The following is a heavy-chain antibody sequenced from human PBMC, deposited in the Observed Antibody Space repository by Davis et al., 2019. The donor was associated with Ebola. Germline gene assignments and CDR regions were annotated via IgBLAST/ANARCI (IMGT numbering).Heavy chain of an antibody. CDR1: GGSISPYY. J-gene: IGHJ3*02. Sequence: PSETLSLTCTVSGGSISPYYWSWIRQTPGKGLDWIGYVEHHGRTEYIPSFNSRVTISVDTSKNQFSLKLRSVTAADTAVYYCARFRTYYYVTREGAFDIWGQGTMVTVSS. CDR3: ARFRTYYYVTREGAFDI. D-gene: IGHD3-10*02. V-gene: IGHV4-59*01. CDR2: VEHHGRT.